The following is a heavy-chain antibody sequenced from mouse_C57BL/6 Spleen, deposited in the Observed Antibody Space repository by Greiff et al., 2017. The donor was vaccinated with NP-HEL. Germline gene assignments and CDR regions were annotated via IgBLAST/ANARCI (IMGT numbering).Heavy chain of an antibody. V-gene: IGHV1-50*01. CDR2: IDPSDSYT. CDR3: ARGYYGRKDFDY. Sequence: QVQLQQSGAELVKPGASVKLSCKASGYTFTSYWMQWVKQRPGQGLEWIGEIDPSDSYTNYNQKFKGKATLTVDTSSSTAYMQLSSLTSEDSAVYYCARGYYGRKDFDYWGQGTTLTVSS. J-gene: IGHJ2*01. D-gene: IGHD1-1*01. CDR1: GYTFTSYW.